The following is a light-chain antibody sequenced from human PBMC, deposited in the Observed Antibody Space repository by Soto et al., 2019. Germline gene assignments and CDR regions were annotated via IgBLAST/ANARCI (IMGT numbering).Light chain of an antibody. CDR1: QSISSY. CDR3: QQSYSTPRT. CDR2: AAS. J-gene: IGKJ1*01. V-gene: IGKV1-39*01. Sequence: DIQMTESPSSLSASVGDGVTITCRASQSISSYLNWYKQKLGKAPKILIYAASSLQSGVPSRFSGSGSGTDFTLTISSLQPEDFETYYCQQSYSTPRTFGQGTKVDIK.